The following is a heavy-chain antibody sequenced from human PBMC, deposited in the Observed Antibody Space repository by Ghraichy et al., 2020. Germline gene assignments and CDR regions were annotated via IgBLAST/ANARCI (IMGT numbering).Heavy chain of an antibody. CDR1: GGSISSSSYS. CDR3: ARAPYDDDGFYDDGFDI. D-gene: IGHD3-22*01. Sequence: SQTLSLTCAVSGGSISSSSYSWSWIRQPPGKGLEWIGYIYHSANTYYNPSLKSRVTISLDSSKNQFSLKLSSVTAADTAVYYCARAPYDDDGFYDDGFDIWGQGTMFTVSS. J-gene: IGHJ3*02. V-gene: IGHV4-30-2*01. CDR2: IYHSANT.